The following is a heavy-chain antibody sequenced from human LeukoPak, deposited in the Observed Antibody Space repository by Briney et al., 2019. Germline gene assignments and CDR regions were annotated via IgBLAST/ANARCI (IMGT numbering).Heavy chain of an antibody. CDR3: GNQCSGGSCPEY. Sequence: PGGSLRLSCAASGFTFSNYWMTWVRQAPGKGLEWVGNVRQDGSVTNYVDSVKGRFTISRDNGKNSVYLQMNSLRAEDTGFCYCGNQCSGGSCPEYWGQGTLVTVSS. CDR2: VRQDGSVT. J-gene: IGHJ4*02. V-gene: IGHV3-7*01. D-gene: IGHD2-15*01. CDR1: GFTFSNYW.